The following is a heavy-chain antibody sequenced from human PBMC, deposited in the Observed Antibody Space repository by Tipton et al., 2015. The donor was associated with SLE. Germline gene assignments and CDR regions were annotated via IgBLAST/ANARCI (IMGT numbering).Heavy chain of an antibody. CDR1: GYSFSSYW. V-gene: IGHV5-51*03. CDR3: TRLGGGIWYFDL. CDR2: IYPSDSDT. D-gene: IGHD3-3*01. J-gene: IGHJ2*01. Sequence: VQLVQSGAAVKEPGESLKISCKGFGYSFSSYWIGWVRQMPGKGLEWMGVIYPSDSDTKYSPSSQGQVTISADTSTNTAYLQWSSLKASDSAIYYCTRLGGGIWYFDLWGRGTLVSVSS.